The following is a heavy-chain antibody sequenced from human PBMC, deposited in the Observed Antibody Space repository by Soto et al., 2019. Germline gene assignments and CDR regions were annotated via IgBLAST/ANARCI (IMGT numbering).Heavy chain of an antibody. V-gene: IGHV3-30*18. CDR1: GFTFSSYG. D-gene: IGHD3-3*01. CDR3: VNGLACYDFRSGYLAPFDY. CDR2: ISYDGSNK. Sequence: GGSLRLSCAASGFTFSSYGMHWVRQAPGKGLEWVAVISYDGSNKYYADSVKGRFTISRDNSKNTLYLQMNSLRAEDTAVYYSVNGLACYDFRSGYLAPFDYWGQGTLVTVSS. J-gene: IGHJ4*02.